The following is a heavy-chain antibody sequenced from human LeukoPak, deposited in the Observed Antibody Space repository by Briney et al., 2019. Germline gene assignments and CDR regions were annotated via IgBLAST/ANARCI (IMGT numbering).Heavy chain of an antibody. CDR3: ARDPTPTDN. CDR2: ISYDGSNK. CDR1: GFTFSSYA. D-gene: IGHD4-17*01. V-gene: IGHV3-30-3*01. Sequence: PGGSLRLSCAASGFTFSSYAMHWVRQAPGKGLEWVAVISYDGSNKYYADSVKGRFTISRDNSKNTLYLQMNSLRAEDTAVYYCARDPTPTDNWGQGTLVTVSS. J-gene: IGHJ4*02.